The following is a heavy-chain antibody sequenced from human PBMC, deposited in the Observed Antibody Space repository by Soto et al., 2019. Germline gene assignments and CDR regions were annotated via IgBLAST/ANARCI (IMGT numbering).Heavy chain of an antibody. V-gene: IGHV3-33*01. D-gene: IGHD2-15*01. CDR1: GFTFSSYG. CDR2: TWYDGSKK. J-gene: IGHJ6*02. CDR3: ARYCSGGSCYPYYYGMDV. Sequence: QVQLVESGGGVVQPGRSLRLSCAASGFTFSSYGMHWVRQAPGKGLEWVALTWYDGSKKYYADSVKGRFTISRDNSKNTLYLQMNSLGVEDTAVYYCARYCSGGSCYPYYYGMDVWGQGTTVTVSS.